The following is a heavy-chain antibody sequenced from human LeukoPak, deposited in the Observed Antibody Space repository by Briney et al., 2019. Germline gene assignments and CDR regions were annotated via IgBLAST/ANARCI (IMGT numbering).Heavy chain of an antibody. Sequence: ASVKVSCKASGYTFTGYYMHWVRQAPGQGLEWMGWINPNSGGTNYAEKFQGRVTMTRDTSISTAYMELSRLRSDDTAVYYCASLKLIAGWFDPWGQGTLVTVSS. CDR2: INPNSGGT. J-gene: IGHJ5*02. CDR1: GYTFTGYY. CDR3: ASLKLIAGWFDP. D-gene: IGHD1-26*01. V-gene: IGHV1-2*02.